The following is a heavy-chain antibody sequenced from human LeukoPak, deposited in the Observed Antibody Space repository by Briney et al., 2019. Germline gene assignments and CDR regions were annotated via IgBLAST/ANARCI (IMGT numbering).Heavy chain of an antibody. CDR1: GFIFSDYD. CDR3: ARKLLEKTTTT. Sequence: GSLRLSCAASGFIFSDYDMSWVRQVPGEGLEWVSAIGAGGDNTYYADSVKGRFTISRDNSKNTLFLQMNSLRVEDTAVYYCARKLLEKTTTTRGQGILVTVS. J-gene: IGHJ4*02. D-gene: IGHD5-24*01. V-gene: IGHV3-23*01. CDR2: IGAGGDNT.